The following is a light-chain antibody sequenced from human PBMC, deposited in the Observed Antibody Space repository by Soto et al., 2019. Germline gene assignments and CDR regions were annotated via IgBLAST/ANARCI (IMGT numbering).Light chain of an antibody. CDR3: QQYGSSPLWT. CDR2: GAS. J-gene: IGKJ1*01. Sequence: EIVLTQAPGTRHLSTGERATLSCRASQSVSSSYLAWYQQKPGQAPRLLIYGASSRATGIPDRFSGSGSGTDFTLTISRLEPEDFAVYYCQQYGSSPLWTFGQGTKVDNK. V-gene: IGKV3-20*01. CDR1: QSVSSSY.